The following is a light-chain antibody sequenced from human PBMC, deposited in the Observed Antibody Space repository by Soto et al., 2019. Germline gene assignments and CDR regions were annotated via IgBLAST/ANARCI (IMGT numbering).Light chain of an antibody. Sequence: DIQMTQSPSPLSASEGDRVTITCRASQSISSWLAWYQQKPGKAPKLLIYKASSLESGVPSRFSGSGSGTEFTLTISSLQPDDFATYYCQQYNSYSAITFGQGTRLEI. CDR2: KAS. J-gene: IGKJ5*01. V-gene: IGKV1-5*03. CDR1: QSISSW. CDR3: QQYNSYSAIT.